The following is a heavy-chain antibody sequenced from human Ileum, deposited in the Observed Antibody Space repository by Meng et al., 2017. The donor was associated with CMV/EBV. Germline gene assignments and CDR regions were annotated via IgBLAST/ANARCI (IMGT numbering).Heavy chain of an antibody. CDR2: IKSKIDGGTT. V-gene: IGHV3-15*01. Sequence: MSWVRKAPGKGLEWVGRIKSKIDGGTTDYAAPVKGRFTISRDDSKNTLYLQVSSLQSDDTAVYYCAREGGVVVAANGATIDWYFDLWGRGTLVTVSS. D-gene: IGHD2-15*01. J-gene: IGHJ2*01. CDR3: AREGGVVVAANGATIDWYFDL.